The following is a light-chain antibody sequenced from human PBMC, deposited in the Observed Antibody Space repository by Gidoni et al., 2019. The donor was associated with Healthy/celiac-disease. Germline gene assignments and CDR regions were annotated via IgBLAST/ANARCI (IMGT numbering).Light chain of an antibody. J-gene: IGLJ3*02. CDR2: RNN. V-gene: IGLV1-47*01. CDR1: SSNIGSNY. CDR3: AAWDDSLSVWV. Sequence: QSLLTQPPSASGTPGQGVTISCSGSSSNIGSNYVYWYQQLPGTAPKLLIYRNNQRPSGVPDRFSGSKSGTSASLAISGLRSEDEADYYCAAWDDSLSVWVFGGGTKLTVL.